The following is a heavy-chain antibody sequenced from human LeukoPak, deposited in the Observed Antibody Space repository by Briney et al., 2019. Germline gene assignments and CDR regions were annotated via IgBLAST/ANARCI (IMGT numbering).Heavy chain of an antibody. V-gene: IGHV3-23*01. CDR2: ISGSGGST. J-gene: IGHJ4*02. CDR3: AKIYGSGSYYYFDY. D-gene: IGHD3-10*01. CDR1: GFTFSSYA. Sequence: GGSLRLSCAASGFTFSSYAMNWVRQAPGKGLEWVSTISGSGGSTYYADSVKGRFTISRDNSKNTLYLQMNSLRAEGTAVYYCAKIYGSGSYYYFDYWGQGTLVTVSS.